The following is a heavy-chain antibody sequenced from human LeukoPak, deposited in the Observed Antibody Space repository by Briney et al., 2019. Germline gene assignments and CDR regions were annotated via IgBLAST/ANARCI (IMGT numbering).Heavy chain of an antibody. CDR1: GYTFTSYG. Sequence: ASVRVSCKASGYTFTSYGISWVRQAPGQGLEWMGWISAYNGNTNYAQKLQGRVTMTTDTSTSTAYMELRSLRSDDTAVYYCARVYYDILTGYQYPGYWGHGTLVTVSS. D-gene: IGHD3-9*01. V-gene: IGHV1-18*01. J-gene: IGHJ4*01. CDR2: ISAYNGNT. CDR3: ARVYYDILTGYQYPGY.